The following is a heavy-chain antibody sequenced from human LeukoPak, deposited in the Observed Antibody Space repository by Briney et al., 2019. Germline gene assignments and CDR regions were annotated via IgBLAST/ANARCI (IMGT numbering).Heavy chain of an antibody. CDR2: ISGSADTA. D-gene: IGHD2-8*01. CDR1: GFTFSSYT. J-gene: IGHJ4*02. V-gene: IGHV3-48*04. CDR3: TRVGQSYSTSGQALDH. Sequence: GGSLRLSCAASGFTFSSYTMNWVRQAPGKGLEWISYISGSADTAYYADSVKGRFTMSRDNARNSLYLQMNSLGAEDTAVYYCTRVGQSYSTSGQALDHWGQGTLVTVSS.